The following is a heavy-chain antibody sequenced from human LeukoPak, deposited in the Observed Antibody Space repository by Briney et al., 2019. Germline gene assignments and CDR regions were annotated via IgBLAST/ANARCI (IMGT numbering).Heavy chain of an antibody. D-gene: IGHD2-2*01. CDR2: IRYDGSNK. CDR1: GFTVSSFA. CDR3: ARNILVVPTATEGYFDY. Sequence: GGSLRLSCAASGFTVSSFAMHWVRQAPGKGLEWVTFIRYDGSNKYYADSVNGRFTISRDNSKNTLYLQMNSLRAEDTAVYYCARNILVVPTATEGYFDYWGQGTLVTVSS. V-gene: IGHV3-30*02. J-gene: IGHJ4*02.